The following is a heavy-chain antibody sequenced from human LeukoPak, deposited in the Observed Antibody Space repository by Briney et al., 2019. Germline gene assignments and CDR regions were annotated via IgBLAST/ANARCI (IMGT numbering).Heavy chain of an antibody. D-gene: IGHD6-6*01. J-gene: IGHJ6*04. CDR2: IYTSGST. V-gene: IGHV4-61*02. CDR1: GGSISSGSYY. CDR3: ARDQSIAMGGYGMDV. Sequence: SETLSLTCTVSGGSISSGSYYWSWIRQPAGKGLEWIGRIYTSGSTNYNPSLKSRVTISVDTSKNQFSLKLSSVTAADTAVYYWARDQSIAMGGYGMDVGGKGTTVTVS.